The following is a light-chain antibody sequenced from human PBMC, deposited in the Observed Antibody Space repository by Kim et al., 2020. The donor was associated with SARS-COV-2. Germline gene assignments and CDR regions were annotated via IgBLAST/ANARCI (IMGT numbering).Light chain of an antibody. V-gene: IGLV1-40*01. J-gene: IGLJ3*02. Sequence: QSVLTQPPSVSGAPGQRVTISCTGSSSNIGAGYDVHWYHQHAGSPPKLVIYGNDKRSSGVPDRFSGSKSGSSASLAITGLQAEDEADYYCQSLDTSLSGWVFGGGTQLTVL. CDR3: QSLDTSLSGWV. CDR2: GND. CDR1: SSNIGAGYD.